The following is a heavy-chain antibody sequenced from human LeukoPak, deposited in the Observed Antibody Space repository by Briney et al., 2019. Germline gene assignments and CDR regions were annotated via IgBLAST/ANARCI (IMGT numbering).Heavy chain of an antibody. CDR1: GGSISSSNW. V-gene: IGHV4-4*02. Sequence: KTSGTLSLTCAVSGGSISSSNWWSWVRQPPGKGLEWIGYIYYSGSTNYNPSLKSRATISVDTSKNQFSLELSSVTAADTAVYYCARDVVDGDAFDIWGQGTMATVSS. CDR3: ARDVVDGDAFDI. D-gene: IGHD2-15*01. J-gene: IGHJ3*02. CDR2: IYYSGST.